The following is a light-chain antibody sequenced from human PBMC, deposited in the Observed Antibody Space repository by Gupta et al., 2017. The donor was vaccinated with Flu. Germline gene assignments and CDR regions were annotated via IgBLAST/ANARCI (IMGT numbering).Light chain of an antibody. V-gene: IGLV6-57*01. J-gene: IGLJ2*01. CDR2: EYN. CDR3: QSYDSINRDVV. Sequence: GSIATTYVQWYQQHPDSSPTTVIYEYNRSLSGVPVPFSGSIDSSSNSASLTISGLKTEDEADYYCQSYDSINRDVVFGGGTKLTVL. CDR1: GSIATTY.